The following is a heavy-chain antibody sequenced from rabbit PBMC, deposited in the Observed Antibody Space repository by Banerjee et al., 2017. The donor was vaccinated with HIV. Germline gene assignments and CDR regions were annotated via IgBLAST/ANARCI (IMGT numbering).Heavy chain of an antibody. CDR2: IYGGSSGLT. CDR1: GFSFGSSYW. J-gene: IGHJ4*01. CDR3: ARDLAGVIGWNFSL. Sequence: QEQLEESGGDLVKPEGSLTLTCTASGFSFGSSYWICWVRQAPGKGLEWIACIYGGSSGLTYYASWAKGRFTISKTSSTTVTLQMTSLTAADTATYFCARDLAGVIGWNFSLWGPGTLVTVS. V-gene: IGHV1S45*01. D-gene: IGHD4-1*01.